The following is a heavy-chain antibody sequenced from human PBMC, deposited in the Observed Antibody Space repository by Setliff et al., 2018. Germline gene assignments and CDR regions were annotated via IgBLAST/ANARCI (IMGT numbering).Heavy chain of an antibody. V-gene: IGHV3-21*01. J-gene: IGHJ3*02. Sequence: LRLSCAASGFTFSTHSMNWVRQAPGKGLGWVSSISRSSTYIYYADSMKGRFTISRDNAKNSLYLQMNSLRAEDTAVYYCASAGHSGSWFPFDAFHIWGQGTMVTVSS. CDR2: ISRSSTYI. CDR1: GFTFSTHS. D-gene: IGHD6-13*01. CDR3: ASAGHSGSWFPFDAFHI.